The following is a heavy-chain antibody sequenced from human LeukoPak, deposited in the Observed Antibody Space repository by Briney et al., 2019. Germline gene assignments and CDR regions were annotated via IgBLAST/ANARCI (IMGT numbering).Heavy chain of an antibody. D-gene: IGHD3-22*01. J-gene: IGHJ1*01. Sequence: SETPSLTCTVSGYSISSGYYWGWIRQPPGKGLEWIGSIYHSGSTYYNPSLKSRVTISVDTSKNQFSLKLSSVTAADTAVYYCARDSSGYYLGVGYFQHWGQGTLVTVSS. CDR2: IYHSGST. CDR1: GYSISSGYY. CDR3: ARDSSGYYLGVGYFQH. V-gene: IGHV4-38-2*02.